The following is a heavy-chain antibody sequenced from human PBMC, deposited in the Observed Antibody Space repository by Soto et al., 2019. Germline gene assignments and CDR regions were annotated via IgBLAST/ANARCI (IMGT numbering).Heavy chain of an antibody. V-gene: IGHV3-74*01. Sequence: EVQLVESGGALVQPGGSLRLSCAASGFTFSSYWMHWVRQVPGEGLVWVSRIKTDGSSTSYADSVKGRFTISRDNAKNTMYLQMNNLVAEATAVYYCARVGVGHYEFDYWGQGTLVTVSS. D-gene: IGHD3-16*01. CDR3: ARVGVGHYEFDY. CDR1: GFTFSSYW. CDR2: IKTDGSST. J-gene: IGHJ4*02.